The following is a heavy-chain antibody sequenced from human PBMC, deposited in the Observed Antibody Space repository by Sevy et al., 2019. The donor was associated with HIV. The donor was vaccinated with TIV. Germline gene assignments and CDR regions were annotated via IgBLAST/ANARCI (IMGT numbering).Heavy chain of an antibody. J-gene: IGHJ6*02. D-gene: IGHD1-26*01. CDR1: GFMISTYG. CDR3: ARDDRVAGGLGGYFNYGMDV. Sequence: GGSLRLSCAASGFMISTYGMHWVRQAPGRGLEWVAVIWYDGSNIYYGDSVKGRFIISRDNSKNTVFLDMNSLRAEDSAVYYCARDDRVAGGLGGYFNYGMDVWGQGTTVTVSS. CDR2: IWYDGSNI. V-gene: IGHV3-33*01.